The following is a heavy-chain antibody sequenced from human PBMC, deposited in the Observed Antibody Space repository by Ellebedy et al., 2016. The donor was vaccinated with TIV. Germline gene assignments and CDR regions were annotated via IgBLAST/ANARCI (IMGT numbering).Heavy chain of an antibody. J-gene: IGHJ4*02. CDR1: GFTFSSYW. CDR2: IKQDGSEK. Sequence: GGSLRLXXAAPGFTFSSYWMSWVRQAPGKGLEWVANIKQDGSEKYYVDSVKGRFTISRDNAKNSLYLQMNSLRAEDTAVYYCVVDIVATIDYWGQGTLVTVSS. V-gene: IGHV3-7*01. CDR3: VVDIVATIDY. D-gene: IGHD5-12*01.